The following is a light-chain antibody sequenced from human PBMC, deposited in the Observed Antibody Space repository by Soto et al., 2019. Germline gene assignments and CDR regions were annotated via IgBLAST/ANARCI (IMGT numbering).Light chain of an antibody. J-gene: IGLJ1*01. Sequence: QSALTQPASVSGSPGQSITISCTGTGSDVGGYNYVSWYQQHPGKAPKLMIYDVSNRPSGVSNRFSGSKSGNTASLTISGLQAEDEADYYCSSYTSSSTLVFGTRTKVTVL. CDR3: SSYTSSSTLV. CDR1: GSDVGGYNY. V-gene: IGLV2-14*01. CDR2: DVS.